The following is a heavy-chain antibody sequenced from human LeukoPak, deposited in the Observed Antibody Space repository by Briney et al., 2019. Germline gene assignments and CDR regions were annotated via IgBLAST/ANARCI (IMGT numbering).Heavy chain of an antibody. V-gene: IGHV4-61*02. CDR1: GASISGGSYF. D-gene: IGHD3-10*01. CDR3: ARGPGSYSKEAFDM. J-gene: IGHJ3*02. Sequence: SQTLSLTCTVSGASISGGSYFWSWIRKPAGKGLEWIGRIFASGINDYTPSLKNRVTISVDTSRNQVSLKLSSVTAADTAVYYCARGPGSYSKEAFDMWGQGTVVTVSS. CDR2: IFASGIN.